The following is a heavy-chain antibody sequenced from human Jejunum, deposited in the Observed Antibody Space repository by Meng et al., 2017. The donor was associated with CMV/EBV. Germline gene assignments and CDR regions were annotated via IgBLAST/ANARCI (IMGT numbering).Heavy chain of an antibody. D-gene: IGHD6-13*01. CDR3: ARLEPLAAGGFFDY. V-gene: IGHV3-21*06. CDR2: ISPSGSYQ. Sequence: GFIVTGYGINWVRQSPGAGLEWVSSISPSGSYQYYADSVKGRFTISRDNAKNSVHLDMNSLRAEDTAVYYCARLEPLAAGGFFDYWGQGTPVTVSS. CDR1: GFIVTGYG. J-gene: IGHJ4*02.